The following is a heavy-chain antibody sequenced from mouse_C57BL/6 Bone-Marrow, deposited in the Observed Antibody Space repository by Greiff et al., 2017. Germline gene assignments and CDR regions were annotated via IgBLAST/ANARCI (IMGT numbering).Heavy chain of an antibody. D-gene: IGHD1-1*01. Sequence: VQLQQSRPELVKPGASVKISCKASGYAFSSSWMNWVKQRPGKGLEWIGRIYPGDGDTNYNGKFKGKATLTADKSSSTAYMQLSSLTSEDSAVYFCARWYYGSSPYYFDYWGQGTTLTVSS. CDR3: ARWYYGSSPYYFDY. V-gene: IGHV1-82*01. CDR1: GYAFSSSW. CDR2: IYPGDGDT. J-gene: IGHJ2*01.